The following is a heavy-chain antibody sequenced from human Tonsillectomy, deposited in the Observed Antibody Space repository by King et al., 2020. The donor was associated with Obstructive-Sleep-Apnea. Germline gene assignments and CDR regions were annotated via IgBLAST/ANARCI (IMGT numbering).Heavy chain of an antibody. J-gene: IGHJ4*02. CDR3: ARGLYCGGGSCYSDY. CDR1: GYTFTSND. CDR2: MNPNSVNT. Sequence: QLVQSGAEVKKPGASVKVSCKASGYTFTSNDINWVRQATGQGLEWMGWMNPNSVNTGFVQKFQGRVTMTRNTSISTAYMELRSLRSEDTAVYYCARGLYCGGGSCYSDYWGQGTLVTVSS. V-gene: IGHV1-8*01. D-gene: IGHD2-21*01.